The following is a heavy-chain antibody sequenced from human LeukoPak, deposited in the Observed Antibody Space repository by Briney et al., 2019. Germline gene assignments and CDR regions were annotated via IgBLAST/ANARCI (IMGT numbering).Heavy chain of an antibody. J-gene: IGHJ3*02. CDR3: ARGSVSTDAFDI. Sequence: SETLSLTCTVSGGSISSYYWSWIRQPPGKGLEWIGYIYYSGNTNYNPSLKSRVTISVDTSKNQFSLKLSSVTAADTAVYYCARGSVSTDAFDIWGQGTMVTVSS. V-gene: IGHV4-59*01. CDR1: GGSISSYY. CDR2: IYYSGNT. D-gene: IGHD5/OR15-5a*01.